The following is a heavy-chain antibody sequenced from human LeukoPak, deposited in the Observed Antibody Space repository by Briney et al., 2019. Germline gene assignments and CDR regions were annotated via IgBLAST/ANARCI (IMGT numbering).Heavy chain of an antibody. D-gene: IGHD2-2*02. Sequence: GGSLRLSCAASGFTFSSYSMNWVRQAPGKGLEWVSSISSSSSYIYYADSVKGRFTISRDNAKNSLYLQINSLRAEDTAVYYCASRVDCSSTSCYTGRVFDYYYYMDVWGKGTTVTVSS. CDR3: ASRVDCSSTSCYTGRVFDYYYYMDV. J-gene: IGHJ6*03. CDR2: ISSSSSYI. CDR1: GFTFSSYS. V-gene: IGHV3-21*01.